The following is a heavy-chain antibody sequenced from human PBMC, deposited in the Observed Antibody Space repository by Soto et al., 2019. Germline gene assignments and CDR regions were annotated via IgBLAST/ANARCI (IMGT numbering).Heavy chain of an antibody. CDR2: IYYSGST. CDR1: GVSISSSSYY. CDR3: ARDYDSSGDY. V-gene: IGHV4-39*01. J-gene: IGHJ4*02. D-gene: IGHD3-22*01. Sequence: PSETLSLXCTVSGVSISSSSYYWGWIRQPPGKGLEWIGSIYYSGSTYYNPSLKSRVTISVDTSKNQFSLKLSSVTAADTAVYYCARDYDSSGDYWGQGTLVTVSS.